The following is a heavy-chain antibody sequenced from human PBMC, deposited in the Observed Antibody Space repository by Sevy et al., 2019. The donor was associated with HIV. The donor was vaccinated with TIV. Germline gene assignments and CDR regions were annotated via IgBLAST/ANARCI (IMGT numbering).Heavy chain of an antibody. V-gene: IGHV3-15*01. D-gene: IGHD1-26*01. J-gene: IGHJ4*02. CDR3: TAGVGTSDFDY. Sequence: GGSLRLSCVASGFTFSNAWMSWVRQAPGKGLEWVGRIKRKTDGGKRAFAAPVKGRFAIARADSKNTLSLQMDSLKTEDTALYYCTAGVGTSDFDYWGQRILVTVSS. CDR1: GFTFSNAW. CDR2: IKRKTDGGKR.